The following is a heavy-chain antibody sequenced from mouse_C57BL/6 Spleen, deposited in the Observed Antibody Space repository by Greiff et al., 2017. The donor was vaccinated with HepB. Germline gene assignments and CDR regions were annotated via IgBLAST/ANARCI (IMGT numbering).Heavy chain of an antibody. CDR2: INPSNGGT. CDR3: ASLLYGNYEEDDFSWFAY. J-gene: IGHJ3*01. Sequence: QVQLKQPGTELVKPGASVKLSCKASGYTFTSYWMHWVKQRPGQGLEWIGNINPSNGGTNYNEKFKSKATLTVDKSSSTAYMQLSSLTSEDSAVYYCASLLYGNYEEDDFSWFAYWGQGTLVTVSA. CDR1: GYTFTSYW. D-gene: IGHD2-1*01. V-gene: IGHV1-53*01.